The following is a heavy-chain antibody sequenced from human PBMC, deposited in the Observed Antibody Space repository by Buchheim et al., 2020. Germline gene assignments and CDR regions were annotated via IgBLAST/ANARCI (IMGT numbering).Heavy chain of an antibody. CDR1: GFSFNNYG. V-gene: IGHV3-33*01. Sequence: QVQLLESGGGVVQPGRSLRLSCAVSGFSFNNYGMHWVRQAPGKGLEWVAVIWNGGSKQYYADSVKGRFIISRDNSRNTLYLQMDSLRAEDTALYYCARALYSGAWYGFDYWGLGTL. CDR3: ARALYSGAWYGFDY. D-gene: IGHD6-19*01. J-gene: IGHJ4*02. CDR2: IWNGGSKQ.